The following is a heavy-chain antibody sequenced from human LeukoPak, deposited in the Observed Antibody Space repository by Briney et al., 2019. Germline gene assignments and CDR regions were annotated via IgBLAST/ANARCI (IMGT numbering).Heavy chain of an antibody. D-gene: IGHD3-10*01. CDR3: ARVIWFGESKPDY. J-gene: IGHJ4*02. V-gene: IGHV3-66*01. Sequence: GGSLRLSCAASGFTVDSNYMTWVRQAPGKGLEWVSVIFSGDSTYYADSVKGRFTISRDSSKNTLYLQMNSLRAEDMAVYYCARVIWFGESKPDYWGQGTLVTVSS. CDR2: IFSGDST. CDR1: GFTVDSNY.